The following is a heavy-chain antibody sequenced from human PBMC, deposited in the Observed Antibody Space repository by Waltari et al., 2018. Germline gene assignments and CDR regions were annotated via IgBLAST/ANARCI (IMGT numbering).Heavy chain of an antibody. D-gene: IGHD2-15*01. J-gene: IGHJ4*02. CDR3: AISCSGGSCYPAPDY. CDR2: IYHSGST. V-gene: IGHV4-38-2*01. Sequence: QVQLQESAPGLVKPSETLSLTCAVSGYSISSGSFWGWIRQPPGKGLEWIGSIYHSGSTYYNPSLKSRVTISVDTSKNQFSLKLSSVTAADTAVYYCAISCSGGSCYPAPDYWGQGTLVTVSS. CDR1: GYSISSGSF.